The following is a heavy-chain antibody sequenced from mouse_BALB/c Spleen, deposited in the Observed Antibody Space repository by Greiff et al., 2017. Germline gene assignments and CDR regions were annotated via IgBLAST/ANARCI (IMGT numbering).Heavy chain of an antibody. D-gene: IGHD1-2*01. V-gene: IGHV3-6*02. CDR1: GYSITSGYY. J-gene: IGHJ3*01. CDR2: ISYDGSN. CDR3: ARDLFTTATFAY. Sequence: EVQLQESGPGLVKPSQSLSLTCSVTGYSITSGYYWNWIRQFPGNKLEWMGYISYDGSNNYNPSLKNRISITRDTSKNQFFLKLNSVTTEDTATYYCARDLFTTATFAYWGQGTLVTVSA.